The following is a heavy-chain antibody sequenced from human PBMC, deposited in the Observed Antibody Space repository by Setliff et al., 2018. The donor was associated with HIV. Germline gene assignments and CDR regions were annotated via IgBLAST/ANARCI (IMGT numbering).Heavy chain of an antibody. Sequence: ASVKVSCKPSGYAFTAYALSWVRQAPGQGLEWMGWISTYSDETSYAQKLQGRVTMTTDTSTSTAYMELRRLRFDDTAVYYCARDVEHMMDVWGQGTTVTVSS. CDR3: ARDVEHMMDV. J-gene: IGHJ6*02. CDR2: ISTYSDET. V-gene: IGHV1-18*01. CDR1: GYAFTAYA.